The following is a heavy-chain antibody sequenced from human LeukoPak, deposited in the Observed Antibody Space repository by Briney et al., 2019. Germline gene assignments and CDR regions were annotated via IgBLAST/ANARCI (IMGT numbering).Heavy chain of an antibody. D-gene: IGHD2-2*02. CDR3: ARVWCSSTSCYTSPLDY. CDR2: IQSDGSST. Sequence: PGGSLRLSCAASGFTFSNYWMHWVRQAPGKGLVWVSRIQSDGSSTIYADSVKGRFTISRDNAKNTLSLQMNSLRAEDTAVYYCARVWCSSTSCYTSPLDYWGQGTLVTVSP. V-gene: IGHV3-74*01. CDR1: GFTFSNYW. J-gene: IGHJ4*02.